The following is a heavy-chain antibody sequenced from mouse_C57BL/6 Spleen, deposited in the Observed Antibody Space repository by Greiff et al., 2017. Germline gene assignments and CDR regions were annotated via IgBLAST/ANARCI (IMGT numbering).Heavy chain of an antibody. J-gene: IGHJ1*03. Sequence: EVQLQQSGAELVKPGASVKLSCTASGFNIKDFYMYWVKQRTEQGLEWIGRIDPGDGETKYAPNFQGKVTITADTSSNTAYLKLSSLTSEDTAVYYCARRFYYYGSNPYRYFDVWGTGTTVTVSS. CDR2: IDPGDGET. CDR3: ARRFYYYGSNPYRYFDV. CDR1: GFNIKDFY. D-gene: IGHD1-1*01. V-gene: IGHV14-2*01.